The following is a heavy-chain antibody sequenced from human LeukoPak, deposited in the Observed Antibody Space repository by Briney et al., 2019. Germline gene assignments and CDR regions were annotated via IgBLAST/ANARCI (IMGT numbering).Heavy chain of an antibody. D-gene: IGHD4/OR15-4a*01. J-gene: IGHJ4*02. CDR2: SGGHTGGGT. CDR3: TRDDPYGASEY. V-gene: IGHV3-23*01. CDR1: GVNFRSYG. Sequence: GGSLRLSCAGAGVNFRSYGLSWVRHAPGKGLEWVANSGGHTGGGTNYASSVRGRFTLSRDNSKKTVYLQMNSLTAEDTAIYYCTRDDPYGASEYWGQGTLVTVSS.